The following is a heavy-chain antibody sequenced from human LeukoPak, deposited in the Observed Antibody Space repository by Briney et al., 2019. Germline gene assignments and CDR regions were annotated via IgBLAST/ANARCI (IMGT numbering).Heavy chain of an antibody. CDR3: ARPPYSSSWDPGWFDP. CDR1: GFTFSDYY. D-gene: IGHD6-13*01. J-gene: IGHJ5*02. V-gene: IGHV3-11*06. Sequence: GGSLRLSCAASGFTFSDYYMSWIRQAPGKGLEWVSYISSSSDYTNYADSVRGRFTISRDNAKNSLYLQMNSLRAEDTAVYYCARPPYSSSWDPGWFDPWGQGTLITVSS. CDR2: ISSSSDYT.